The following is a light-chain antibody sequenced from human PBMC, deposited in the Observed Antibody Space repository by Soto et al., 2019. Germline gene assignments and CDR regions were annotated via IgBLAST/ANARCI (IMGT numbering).Light chain of an antibody. J-gene: IGKJ3*01. CDR3: QQYAESPLT. CDR1: ERIYSAY. Sequence: EIVLTQSPGTLSLSPGERAALSCRASERIYSAYLGWYQQKPGQAPRLLIYGTSSRATGIPDRFSGSGSGTDFTLTISRLEPEDFAVYYCQQYAESPLTFGPGTKVDI. V-gene: IGKV3-20*01. CDR2: GTS.